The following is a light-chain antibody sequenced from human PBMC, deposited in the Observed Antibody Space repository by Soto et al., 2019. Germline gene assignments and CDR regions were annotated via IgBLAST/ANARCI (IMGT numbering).Light chain of an antibody. Sequence: EIVLTQSPATLSLSPWERATLSCMASQSVSSYLAWYQQKPGQAPRLLIYGASSRATGIPDRFSGSGSGTDFTLTISRLELEDFAVYYCQQYNSSPLTFGGGTKVDIK. CDR3: QQYNSSPLT. CDR2: GAS. V-gene: IGKV3-20*01. J-gene: IGKJ4*01. CDR1: QSVSSY.